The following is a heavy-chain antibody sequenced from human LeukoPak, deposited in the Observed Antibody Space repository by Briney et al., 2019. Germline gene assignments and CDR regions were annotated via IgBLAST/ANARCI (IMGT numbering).Heavy chain of an antibody. CDR2: INPSGGST. CDR3: ARDSRVSGSYSSYFDY. CDR1: GYTFTSYY. Sequence: ASVKVSCKASGYTFTSYYMHWVRQAPGQGLEWMGIINPSGGSTSYAQKFQGRVTMTRDTPTSTVYMELSSLRSEDTAVYYCARDSRVSGSYSSYFDYWGQGTLVTVSS. D-gene: IGHD1-26*01. V-gene: IGHV1-46*01. J-gene: IGHJ4*02.